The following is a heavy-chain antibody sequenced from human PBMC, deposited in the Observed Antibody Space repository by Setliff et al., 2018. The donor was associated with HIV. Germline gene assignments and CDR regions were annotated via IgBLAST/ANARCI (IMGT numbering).Heavy chain of an antibody. CDR2: IYYSGST. CDR1: GGSIGSSSHY. Sequence: PSETLSLTCTVSGGSIGSSSHYWGWIRQPPGKGLEWIGSIYYSGSTYYNPSLKSRVTISVDTSKNQFSLKLSSVTAADTAVYYCARLPISMVRGVISYFDYWGQGTLVTVSS. J-gene: IGHJ4*02. V-gene: IGHV4-39*01. CDR3: ARLPISMVRGVISYFDY. D-gene: IGHD3-10*01.